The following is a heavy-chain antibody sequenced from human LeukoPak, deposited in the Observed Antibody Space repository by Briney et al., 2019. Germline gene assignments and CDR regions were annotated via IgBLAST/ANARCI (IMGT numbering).Heavy chain of an antibody. Sequence: ASVKVSCKASGYTFTSYYMHRVRQAPGQGLEWMGIINPSGGGTSYAQKFQGRVTMTRDTSTSTVYMELSSLRSEDTAVYYCARESGATTFSYGYWGQGTLVTVSS. CDR3: ARESGATTFSYGY. D-gene: IGHD1-26*01. CDR2: INPSGGGT. CDR1: GYTFTSYY. J-gene: IGHJ4*02. V-gene: IGHV1-46*01.